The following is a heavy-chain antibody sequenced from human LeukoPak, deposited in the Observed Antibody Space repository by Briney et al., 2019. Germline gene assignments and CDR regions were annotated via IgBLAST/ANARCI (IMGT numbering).Heavy chain of an antibody. Sequence: GASVKVPCKASGYTFTGYYMHWVRQAPGQGLEWMGWISPSGGTDYAPKFQGRVTMTRDTSITTAYMELDSLKSDDTAVYYCARDHYYSSGSPSFDYWGQGTLVTVSS. CDR3: ARDHYYSSGSPSFDY. D-gene: IGHD3-10*01. V-gene: IGHV1-2*02. J-gene: IGHJ4*02. CDR1: GYTFTGYY. CDR2: ISPSGGT.